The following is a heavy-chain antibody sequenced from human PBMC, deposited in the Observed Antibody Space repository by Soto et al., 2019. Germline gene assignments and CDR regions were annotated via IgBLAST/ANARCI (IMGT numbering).Heavy chain of an antibody. CDR1: GFTFSSYG. CDR2: IWYDGSNK. CDR3: AREYSGSYYRFDY. D-gene: IGHD1-26*01. Sequence: QVQLVESGGGVVQPGRSLRLSCAASGFTFSSYGMHWVRQAPGKGLEWVAVIWYDGSNKYYADSVKGRFTISRDNSKNTLNLQMNSLRAEDTAVYYCAREYSGSYYRFDYWGQGTLVTVSS. V-gene: IGHV3-33*01. J-gene: IGHJ4*02.